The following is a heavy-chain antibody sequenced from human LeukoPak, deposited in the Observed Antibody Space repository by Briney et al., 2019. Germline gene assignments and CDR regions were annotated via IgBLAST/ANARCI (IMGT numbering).Heavy chain of an antibody. J-gene: IGHJ4*02. CDR3: TTYGSGRKFDY. V-gene: IGHV3-15*04. CDR2: IESKTDGGTT. Sequence: GGSLRLSCAASGFSFSDAWMSWVRQIPGKGLEWVGRIESKTDGGTTDYAAPVKGRFTISRDDSTNTLYLQMNSLKSEDTAVCYCTTYGSGRKFDYWGQGILVTVSS. D-gene: IGHD3-10*01. CDR1: GFSFSDAW.